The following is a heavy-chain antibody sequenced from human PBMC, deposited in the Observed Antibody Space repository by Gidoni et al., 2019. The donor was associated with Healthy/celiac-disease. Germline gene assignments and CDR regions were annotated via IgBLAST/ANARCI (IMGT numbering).Heavy chain of an antibody. CDR1: GFTFSSYA. CDR3: AKDRNYYGADQNNWFDP. CDR2: ISGSGGST. Sequence: EVQLLESGGGLVQPGGSLRLSCAASGFTFSSYAMSWVRQAPGKGLEWVSAISGSGGSTDYADSVKGRFTISRDNSKNTLYLQMNSLRAEDTAVYYCAKDRNYYGADQNNWFDPWGQGTLVTVSS. J-gene: IGHJ5*02. V-gene: IGHV3-23*01. D-gene: IGHD3-10*01.